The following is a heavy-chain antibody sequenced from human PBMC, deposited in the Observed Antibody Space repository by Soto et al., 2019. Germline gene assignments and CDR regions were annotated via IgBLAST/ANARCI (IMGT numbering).Heavy chain of an antibody. V-gene: IGHV1-18*01. J-gene: IGHJ4*02. Sequence: ASVKVSCKASGYTFTSYGISWVRQAPGQGLEWMGWISAYNGNTNYAQKLQGRVTMTTDTSTSTAYMELRSLRSDDTAVYYCASTIAYSSGWYELTDYWGQGTLVTGSS. CDR2: ISAYNGNT. D-gene: IGHD6-13*01. CDR1: GYTFTSYG. CDR3: ASTIAYSSGWYELTDY.